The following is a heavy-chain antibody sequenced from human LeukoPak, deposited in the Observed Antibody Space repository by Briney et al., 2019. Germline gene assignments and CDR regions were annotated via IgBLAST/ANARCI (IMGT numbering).Heavy chain of an antibody. CDR3: AKPRLIVVVPAALDY. D-gene: IGHD2-2*01. Sequence: PGGSLRLSCAASGFTFSIYAMTWVRQAPGKGLEWVSAISGSGGSTYYADSVKGRFTISRDNSKNTLYLQMNSLRAEDTAVYYCAKPRLIVVVPAALDYWGQGTLVTVSS. V-gene: IGHV3-23*01. CDR2: ISGSGGST. J-gene: IGHJ4*02. CDR1: GFTFSIYA.